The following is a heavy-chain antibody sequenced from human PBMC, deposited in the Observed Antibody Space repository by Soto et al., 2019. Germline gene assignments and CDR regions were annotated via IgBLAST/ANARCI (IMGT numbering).Heavy chain of an antibody. D-gene: IGHD6-13*01. Sequence: QVQLVQSGAEVKKPGASVKVSCKASGYTFTSYYMHWVRQAPGQGLEWMGIINPSGGSTSYAQKXXGRVTMTRDTXXSXVXXELSSLRSEDTAVYYCARDRTAAASYYYYYYGMDVWGQGTTVTVSS. V-gene: IGHV1-46*01. J-gene: IGHJ6*02. CDR2: INPSGGST. CDR3: ARDRTAAASYYYYYYGMDV. CDR1: GYTFTSYY.